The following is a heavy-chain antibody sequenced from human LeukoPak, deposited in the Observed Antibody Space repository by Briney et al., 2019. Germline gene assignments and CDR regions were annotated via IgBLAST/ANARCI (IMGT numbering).Heavy chain of an antibody. CDR3: ARAVAVGSSWYPLTD. V-gene: IGHV1-3*01. CDR2: INAGNSNT. CDR1: GYTFTGYY. D-gene: IGHD6-13*01. Sequence: ASVKVSCKASGYTFTGYYMHWVRQAPGQGLEWMGWINAGNSNTKYSQKFQGRVTITRDTSASTAYMELSSLRSEDTAVYYCARAVAVGSSWYPLTDWGQGTLVTVSS. J-gene: IGHJ4*02.